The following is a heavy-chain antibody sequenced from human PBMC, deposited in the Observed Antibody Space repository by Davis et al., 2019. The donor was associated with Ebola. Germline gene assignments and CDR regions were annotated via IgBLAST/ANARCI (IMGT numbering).Heavy chain of an antibody. V-gene: IGHV4-34*01. CDR3: ARLRIAAHRGGYYYYMDV. J-gene: IGHJ6*03. CDR2: IYYSGST. D-gene: IGHD6-6*01. CDR1: GGSFSGYY. Sequence: PSETLSLTCAVYGGSFSGYYWSWIRQPPGKGLEWIGSIYYSGSTYYNPSLKSRLTISVDTSKNQFSLKLSSVTAADTAVYYCARLRIAAHRGGYYYYMDVWGKGTTVTVSS.